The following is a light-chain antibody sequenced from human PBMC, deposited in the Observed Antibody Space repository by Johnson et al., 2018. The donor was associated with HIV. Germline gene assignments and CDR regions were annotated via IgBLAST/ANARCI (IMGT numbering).Light chain of an antibody. CDR2: DNN. J-gene: IGLJ1*01. CDR3: GTWDSSLSRGG. CDR1: SSNIGNNY. V-gene: IGLV1-51*01. Sequence: QSVLTQPPSVSAAPGQKVTISCSGTSSNIGNNYVSWYQQFPGTAPKLVIYDNNNRPSGIPDRFSGSKSGTSATLGITGLQTGDEADYYCGTWDSSLSRGGFGTGTKVTVL.